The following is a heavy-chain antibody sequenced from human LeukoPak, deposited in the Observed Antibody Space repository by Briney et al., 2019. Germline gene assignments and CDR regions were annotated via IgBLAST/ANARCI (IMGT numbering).Heavy chain of an antibody. CDR1: GLSFSRYA. Sequence: GGSLRLSCAASGLSFSRYAMHCVRQAPGKGLEYVSAISSNGGSTYYADSVKGRFTISRDNSKNTLYLQMSSLRAEDTAVYYCVKSFSGSFPLGYWGQGTLVTVSS. V-gene: IGHV3-64D*09. CDR3: VKSFSGSFPLGY. J-gene: IGHJ4*02. D-gene: IGHD1-26*01. CDR2: ISSNGGST.